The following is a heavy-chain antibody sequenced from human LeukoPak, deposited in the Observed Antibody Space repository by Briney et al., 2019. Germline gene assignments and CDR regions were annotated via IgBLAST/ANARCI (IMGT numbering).Heavy chain of an antibody. CDR3: ARGFWSGTYSGVFDY. Sequence: ASVKVSCKASGYAFAGDYMHWVRQAPGQGLEWMGWVSAYNGNTNYAQKLQGRVTMTTDTSTSTAYMDLRSLRSDDTAVYYCARGFWSGTYSGVFDYWGQGTLVTVSS. V-gene: IGHV1-18*04. J-gene: IGHJ4*02. CDR1: GYAFAGDY. D-gene: IGHD3-3*01. CDR2: VSAYNGNT.